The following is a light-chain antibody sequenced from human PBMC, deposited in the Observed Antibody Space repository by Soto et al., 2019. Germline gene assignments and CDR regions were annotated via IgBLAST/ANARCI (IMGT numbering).Light chain of an antibody. Sequence: QSVLTQPPSASGTPGQRVTISCSGSSSNIGSNYVYWYQQLSGTAPKLLIYRNNQRPSGVPDRFSGSKSGTSASLAISGLRSEDEADYYCAAWDDSLSGYVFGTGTKLTVL. CDR3: AAWDDSLSGYV. J-gene: IGLJ1*01. CDR1: SSNIGSNY. CDR2: RNN. V-gene: IGLV1-47*01.